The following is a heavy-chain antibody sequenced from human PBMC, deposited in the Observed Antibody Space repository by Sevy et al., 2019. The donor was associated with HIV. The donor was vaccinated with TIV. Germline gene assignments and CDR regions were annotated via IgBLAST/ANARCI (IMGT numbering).Heavy chain of an antibody. CDR1: GFTFDDYA. CDR3: AKERGVGAYFDY. Sequence: GGCLRLSCAASGFTFDDYAMHWVRQAPGKGLEWVSLISWDGGSTYYADSVKGRFTISRDNSKNSLYLQMNSLRAEDTALYYCAKERGVGAYFDYWGQGTLVTVSS. V-gene: IGHV3-43D*04. CDR2: ISWDGGST. D-gene: IGHD1-26*01. J-gene: IGHJ4*02.